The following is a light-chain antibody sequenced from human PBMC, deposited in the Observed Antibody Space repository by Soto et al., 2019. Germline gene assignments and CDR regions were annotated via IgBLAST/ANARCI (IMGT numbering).Light chain of an antibody. CDR2: DTS. CDR3: QQRHNWPIT. V-gene: IGKV3-11*01. Sequence: EIVLTQSPATLSLSPGERATLSCRTSQTIRGLLNWYQQRPGQAPRLLIYDTSNRATDIPARFSGSGSGTDFILTISSLDTEEFGVYFCQQRHNWPITFGQGTRLDIK. J-gene: IGKJ5*01. CDR1: QTIRGL.